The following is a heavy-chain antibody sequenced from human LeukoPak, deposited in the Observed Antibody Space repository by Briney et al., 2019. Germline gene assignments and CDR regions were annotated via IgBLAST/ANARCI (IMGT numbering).Heavy chain of an antibody. J-gene: IGHJ3*02. D-gene: IGHD4-17*01. V-gene: IGHV3-48*02. CDR1: GLTFSEYS. CDR2: ITTSSSTL. CDR3: AKSSVTSNSYDI. Sequence: GGSPRLFCAALGLTFSEYSKKWVRQAPGKRLGGVSYITTSSSTLYYADSVKGRFTISRDNAKNSLFLQMNSLRDDYTAVYYCAKSSVTSNSYDIWGQGTMVTVAS.